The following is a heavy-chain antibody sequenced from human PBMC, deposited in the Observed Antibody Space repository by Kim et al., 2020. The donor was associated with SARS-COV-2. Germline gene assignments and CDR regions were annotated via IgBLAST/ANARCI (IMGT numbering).Heavy chain of an antibody. V-gene: IGHV3-30*13. D-gene: IGHD3-10*01. J-gene: IGHJ4*02. CDR3: ARDASTSSWFGKLDQ. Sequence: GGSLRLSCAASGFTFSSHPFHWVRQAPGRGLEWVAVISSDGSSRNYSESVNGRFTISRDNSRNSVYLQTDSLRPEDTAGYYCARDASTSSWFGKLDQWGQGALATVS. CDR1: GFTFSSHP. CDR2: ISSDGSSR.